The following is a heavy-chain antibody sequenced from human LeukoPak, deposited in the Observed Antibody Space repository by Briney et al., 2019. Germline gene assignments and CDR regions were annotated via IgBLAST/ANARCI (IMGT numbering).Heavy chain of an antibody. CDR1: GFTFSIYS. Sequence: GGSLRLSCAASGFTFSIYSFNWARQAPGKGLEWVSSIRSSSSDIYYADSAKGRFTISRDNAKNSLYLQMNSLTAEDTAVYYCARDYVWGSYRPSYFDYWGQGTLVTVSS. J-gene: IGHJ4*02. CDR3: ARDYVWGSYRPSYFDY. D-gene: IGHD3-16*02. V-gene: IGHV3-21*01. CDR2: IRSSSSDI.